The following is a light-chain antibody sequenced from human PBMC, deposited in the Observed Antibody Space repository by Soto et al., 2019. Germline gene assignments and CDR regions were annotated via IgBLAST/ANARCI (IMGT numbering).Light chain of an antibody. CDR1: QSVSSN. CDR3: QQYNSWPAFT. J-gene: IGKJ3*01. V-gene: IGKV3-15*01. CDR2: GAS. Sequence: EIVRTQSPATLSVSPGERATLSCRASQSVSSNLAWYQQKPGQAPRLLIYGASTRATGIPARFSGSGSGTEFTLTISSLHSEDFAVYYCQQYNSWPAFTFGPGTKVDIK.